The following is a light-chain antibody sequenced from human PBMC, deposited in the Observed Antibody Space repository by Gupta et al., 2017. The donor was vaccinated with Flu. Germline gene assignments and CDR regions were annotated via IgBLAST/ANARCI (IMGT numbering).Light chain of an antibody. V-gene: IGKV3-15*01. CDR2: GAS. Sequence: EMLLTQSPATLSVSPGEVATLACRASQSVGSNLACYQQKPGQSPRLLIFGASTRATGIPARFSGGGSGTDYTLTITSLHPEDFAVYYCQRDDNWPMTFGRGTRLEMK. CDR3: QRDDNWPMT. CDR1: QSVGSN. J-gene: IGKJ4*01.